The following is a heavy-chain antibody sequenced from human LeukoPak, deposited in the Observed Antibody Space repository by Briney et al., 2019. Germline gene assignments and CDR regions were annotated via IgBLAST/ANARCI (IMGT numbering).Heavy chain of an antibody. D-gene: IGHD3-22*01. V-gene: IGHV3-9*01. Sequence: PGRSLRLSCAASGFTFDDYAMHWVRHAPGKGLEWVSGISWNSGSIGYADSVKGRFTISRDNAKNSLYLQMNSLRAEDTALYYCAKGKYYYDSSGYLAYFDYWGQGTLVTVSS. CDR1: GFTFDDYA. CDR3: AKGKYYYDSSGYLAYFDY. CDR2: ISWNSGSI. J-gene: IGHJ4*02.